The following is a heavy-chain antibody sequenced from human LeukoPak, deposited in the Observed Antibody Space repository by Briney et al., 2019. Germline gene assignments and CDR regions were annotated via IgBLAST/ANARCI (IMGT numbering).Heavy chain of an antibody. V-gene: IGHV3-73*01. J-gene: IGHJ3*01. D-gene: IGHD7-27*01. CDR2: IRSKTDSYAT. Sequence: GGSLNLSCAASGFTFSGSAMHWVRQASGKGLEWVGRIRSKTDSYATTYSASVKGRFTISRDDSKNTAYLQMNSLKPEDTAVYYCSRHPQTGDTFDLWGQGTMVTVSP. CDR1: GFTFSGSA. CDR3: SRHPQTGDTFDL.